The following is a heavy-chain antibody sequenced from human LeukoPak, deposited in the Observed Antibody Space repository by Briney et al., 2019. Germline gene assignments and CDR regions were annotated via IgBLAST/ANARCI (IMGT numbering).Heavy chain of an antibody. CDR3: ARGVPSGVDYFDY. J-gene: IGHJ4*02. CDR1: GFTFRSYW. CDR2: IKEDGSEK. Sequence: GGSLRLSCAVSGFTFRSYWMTWVRQAPGKGLEWVANIKEDGSEKYYVDSVKGRFIISRDNAKNTQYLQTNSLRAEDTAVYYCARGVPSGVDYFDYWGQGTLVTVSS. D-gene: IGHD6-19*01. V-gene: IGHV3-7*01.